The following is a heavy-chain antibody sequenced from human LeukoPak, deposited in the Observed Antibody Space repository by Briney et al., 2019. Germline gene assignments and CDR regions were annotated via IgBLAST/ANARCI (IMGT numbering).Heavy chain of an antibody. Sequence: ASVKVSCKASGYTFTGYYIHWVRQAPGQGLEWMGIINPSDATTSYAQKFRGRVTLTRDTSTSTVYTELSSLRSEDTAVYYCARAPANKYDSRLTEDYWGQGTLVTLSS. V-gene: IGHV1-46*01. CDR2: INPSDATT. CDR3: ARAPANKYDSRLTEDY. D-gene: IGHD3-22*01. J-gene: IGHJ4*02. CDR1: GYTFTGYY.